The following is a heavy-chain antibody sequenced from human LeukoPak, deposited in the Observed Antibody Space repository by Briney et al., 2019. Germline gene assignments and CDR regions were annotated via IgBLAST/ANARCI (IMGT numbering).Heavy chain of an antibody. Sequence: SETLSLTCTVSGGSISSSSYYWGWIRQPPGKGLEWIGSIYYSGNTNYNPSLQTRVTMSVDTSKYQFSLKLSSVTAPDTAMYYCARACSSAGMVWFDPWGQGTLVTVSS. CDR2: IYYSGNT. V-gene: IGHV4-39*07. CDR1: GGSISSSSYY. D-gene: IGHD6-25*01. J-gene: IGHJ5*02. CDR3: ARACSSAGMVWFDP.